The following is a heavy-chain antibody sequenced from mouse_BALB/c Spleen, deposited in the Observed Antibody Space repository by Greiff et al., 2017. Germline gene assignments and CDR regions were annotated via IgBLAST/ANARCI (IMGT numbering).Heavy chain of an antibody. J-gene: IGHJ4*01. CDR3: ARVYYGYRAMDY. D-gene: IGHD1-2*01. V-gene: IGHV10-1*02. Sequence: EVKLVESGGGLVQPKGSLKLSCAASGFTFNTYAMNWVRQAPGKGLEWVARIRSKSNNYATYYADSVKDRFTISRDNARNILYLQMSSLRSEDTAMYYCARVYYGYRAMDYWGQGTSVTVSS. CDR1: GFTFNTYA. CDR2: IRSKSNNYAT.